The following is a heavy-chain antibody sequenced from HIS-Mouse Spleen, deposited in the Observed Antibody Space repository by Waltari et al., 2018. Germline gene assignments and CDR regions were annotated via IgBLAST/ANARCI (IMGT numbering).Heavy chain of an antibody. D-gene: IGHD3-10*01. CDR2: ISYDGRNK. CDR1: GFTFSSYG. Sequence: QVQLVESGGGVVQPGRSLRLSCAASGFTFSSYGMHWVRQAPGRGLGWVAVISYDGRNKYYADSVKGRFTISRDNSKNTLYLQMNSLRAEDTAVYYCEGVYGSGSYYFDYWGQGTLVTVSS. J-gene: IGHJ4*02. V-gene: IGHV3-30*03. CDR3: EGVYGSGSYYFDY.